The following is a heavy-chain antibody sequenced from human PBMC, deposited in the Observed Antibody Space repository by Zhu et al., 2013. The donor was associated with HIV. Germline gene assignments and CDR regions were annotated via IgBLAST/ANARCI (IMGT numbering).Heavy chain of an antibody. CDR1: GGTFSSYA. J-gene: IGHJ4*02. CDR3: ARLRYSASSSFDY. V-gene: IGHV1-18*01. D-gene: IGHD6-6*01. Sequence: QVQLLQSGAEVKKPGSSVKVSCKASGGTFSSYAISWVRQARGQGLEWMGWISAYNGNTNYAQIFQGRVTMTTDTSTSTAYMELRSLRSDDTAMYYCARLRYSASSSFDYWGQGTLVTVSS. CDR2: ISAYNGNT.